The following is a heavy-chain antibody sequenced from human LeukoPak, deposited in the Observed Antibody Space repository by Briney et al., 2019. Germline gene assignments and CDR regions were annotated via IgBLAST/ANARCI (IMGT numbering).Heavy chain of an antibody. CDR3: AKDWLEGTDYYYYGMDV. CDR1: GFTVSSNY. D-gene: IGHD1/OR15-1a*01. Sequence: GGSLRLSCAASGFTVSSNYMSWVRQAPGKGLEWVSAISGSGGSTYYADSVKGRLTISRDNSKNTLYLQMNSLRAEDTAVYYCAKDWLEGTDYYYYGMDVWGQGTTVTVSS. V-gene: IGHV3-23*01. J-gene: IGHJ6*02. CDR2: ISGSGGST.